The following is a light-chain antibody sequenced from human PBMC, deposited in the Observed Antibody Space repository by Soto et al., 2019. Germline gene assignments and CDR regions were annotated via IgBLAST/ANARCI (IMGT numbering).Light chain of an antibody. V-gene: IGLV1-51*02. CDR3: GTWDRSLRVWG. Sequence: QSVLTQPPSVSAAPGQKVTISCSGSSSDIGDNYVSWYQQLPGTAPKLLMYEDNKRPSGIPDRFSGSKSGTSATLGVTGLQTGDEAAYYCGTWDRSLRVWGFGGGTKLTVL. J-gene: IGLJ3*02. CDR1: SSDIGDNY. CDR2: EDN.